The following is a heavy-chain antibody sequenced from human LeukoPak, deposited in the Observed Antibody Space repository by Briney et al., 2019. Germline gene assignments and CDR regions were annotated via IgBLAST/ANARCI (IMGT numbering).Heavy chain of an antibody. CDR1: GGSIKSSSYY. CDR3: ARLSPSDPPNAFDI. D-gene: IGHD2-21*02. V-gene: IGHV4-39*07. CDR2: INHSGYT. Sequence: SSETLSLTCTVSGGSIKSSSYYWGWIRQPPGQGLEWIGEINHSGYTNYNPSLKSRVTISVDTSKNQFSLKLSSVTAADTAVYYCARLSPSDPPNAFDIWGQETMVYVSS. J-gene: IGHJ3*02.